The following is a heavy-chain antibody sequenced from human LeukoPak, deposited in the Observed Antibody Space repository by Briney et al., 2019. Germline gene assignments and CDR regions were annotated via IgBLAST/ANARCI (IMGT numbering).Heavy chain of an antibody. D-gene: IGHD1-7*01. CDR3: ARDKNNWNYPHFDY. CDR2: IKQVGSEK. V-gene: IGHV3-7*03. J-gene: IGHJ4*02. CDR1: GFTFSSYW. Sequence: GGSLRLPCAASGFTFSSYWMSWVRQAPGKGLEWVANIKQVGSEKYHVDSVKGRFTISRDNAKNSLYLQMNSLRAEDTAVYYCARDKNNWNYPHFDYWGQGTLVTVSS.